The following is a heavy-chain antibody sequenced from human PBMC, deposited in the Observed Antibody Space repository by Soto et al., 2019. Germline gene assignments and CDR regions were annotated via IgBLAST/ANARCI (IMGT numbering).Heavy chain of an antibody. CDR2: IIPILGIA. V-gene: IGHV1-69*08. CDR3: ARETTGTTSNFYYYYMDV. CDR1: GGTFSSYT. J-gene: IGHJ6*03. Sequence: QVQLVQSGAEVKKPGSSVKVSCKASGGTFSSYTISWVRQAPGQGLEWMGRIIPILGIANYAQKFQGRVTITADKATSTAYMELSSLRSEDTAVYYCARETTGTTSNFYYYYMDVWGKGTTVTVSS. D-gene: IGHD1-1*01.